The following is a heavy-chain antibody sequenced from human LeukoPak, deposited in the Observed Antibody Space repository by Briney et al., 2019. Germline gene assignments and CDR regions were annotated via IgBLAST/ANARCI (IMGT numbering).Heavy chain of an antibody. V-gene: IGHV4-61*02. CDR3: AREHYYDSSGDYLPVNWFDP. CDR2: IYTSGST. J-gene: IGHJ5*02. CDR1: GGSISSGSYY. Sequence: PSETLSLTCTVSGGSISSGSYYWSWIRQPAGKGLEWIGRIYTSGSTNYNPSLKSRVTISVDTSKNQFSLKLSSVTAADTAVYYCAREHYYDSSGDYLPVNWFDPGGQGTLVTVSS. D-gene: IGHD3-22*01.